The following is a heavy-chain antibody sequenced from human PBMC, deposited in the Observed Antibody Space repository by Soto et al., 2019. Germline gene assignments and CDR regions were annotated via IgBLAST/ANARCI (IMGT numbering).Heavy chain of an antibody. CDR1: GFTFTSSA. Sequence: ASVKVSCKASGFTFTSSAVQWVRQARGQRLEWIGWIVVGSGNTNYAQKFQERVTITRDMSTSTAYMELSSLRSEDTAMYYCAAGFPSYYYDSSGYYPPDYYYGMDVWGQGTTVTVSS. D-gene: IGHD3-22*01. CDR2: IVVGSGNT. J-gene: IGHJ6*02. CDR3: AAGFPSYYYDSSGYYPPDYYYGMDV. V-gene: IGHV1-58*01.